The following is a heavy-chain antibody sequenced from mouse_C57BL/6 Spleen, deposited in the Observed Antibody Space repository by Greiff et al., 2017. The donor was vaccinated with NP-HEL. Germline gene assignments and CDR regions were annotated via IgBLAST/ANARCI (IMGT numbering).Heavy chain of an antibody. CDR3: ASGDYGSSYPYYFDY. Sequence: QVQLQQPGAELVMPGASVKLSCKASGYTFTSYWMHWVKKRPGQGLEWIGEIDPSDSYTNYNQKFKGKSTLTVDKSSSTAYMQLSSLTSEDSAVYYCASGDYGSSYPYYFDYWGQGTTLTVSS. D-gene: IGHD1-1*01. V-gene: IGHV1-69*01. CDR2: IDPSDSYT. J-gene: IGHJ2*01. CDR1: GYTFTSYW.